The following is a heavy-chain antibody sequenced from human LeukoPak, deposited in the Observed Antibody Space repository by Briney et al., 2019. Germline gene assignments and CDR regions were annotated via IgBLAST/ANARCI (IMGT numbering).Heavy chain of an antibody. Sequence: SVTVSCKASGYTFTSYYMHWVRQAPGHPLEWMGIINPSGGSTSYAQKFQRRVTMTRDTSTSTVYMELSSLRSEDTAVYYCARIAWGAHDYYYYMDVWGKGTTVTVPS. D-gene: IGHD3-16*01. V-gene: IGHV1-46*01. CDR2: INPSGGST. J-gene: IGHJ6*03. CDR1: GYTFTSYY. CDR3: ARIAWGAHDYYYYMDV.